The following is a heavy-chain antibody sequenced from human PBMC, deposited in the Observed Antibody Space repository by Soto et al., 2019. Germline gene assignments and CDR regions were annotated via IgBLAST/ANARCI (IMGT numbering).Heavy chain of an antibody. D-gene: IGHD2-15*01. J-gene: IGHJ1*01. Sequence: PSETLSLTCTVSGGSINSGDYYWSWVRHPPGKGLEWIGYIDNSGSTFYHPSLKSQVVMSLDTSKNQFSLNLRSVTAADTAVYYCARGRLVVPALWGQGTLVTVSS. CDR2: IDNSGST. V-gene: IGHV4-30-4*01. CDR1: GGSINSGDYY. CDR3: ARGRLVVPAL.